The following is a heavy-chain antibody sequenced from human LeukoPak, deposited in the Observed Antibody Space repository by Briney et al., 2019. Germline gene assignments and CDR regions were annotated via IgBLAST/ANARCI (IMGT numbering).Heavy chain of an antibody. V-gene: IGHV3-23*01. Sequence: GGSLRLSCAASGFTFSSYAMSWVRQAPGKGLEWVSAISGSGGSTYYADSAKGRFTISRDNSKNTLYLQMNSLRAEDTAVYYCAKIFTMEDYYYYYYMDVWGKGTTVTVSS. CDR2: ISGSGGST. J-gene: IGHJ6*03. D-gene: IGHD3-10*01. CDR3: AKIFTMEDYYYYYYMDV. CDR1: GFTFSSYA.